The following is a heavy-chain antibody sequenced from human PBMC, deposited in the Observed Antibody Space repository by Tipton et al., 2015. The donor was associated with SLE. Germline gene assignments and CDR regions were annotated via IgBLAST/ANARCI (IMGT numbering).Heavy chain of an antibody. Sequence: TLSLTCSVSNYSIGLDSYWAWIRRPPGKGLEWIGTIFHSGTTYYSPTLRSRVTMSIDTSTNQISLRLSSVTAADTAVYYCVRAVSGYFNFCYMDVWGRGTTVTISS. CDR1: NYSIGLDSY. CDR3: VRAVSGYFNFCYMDV. D-gene: IGHD3-3*01. CDR2: IFHSGTT. V-gene: IGHV4-38-2*02. J-gene: IGHJ6*03.